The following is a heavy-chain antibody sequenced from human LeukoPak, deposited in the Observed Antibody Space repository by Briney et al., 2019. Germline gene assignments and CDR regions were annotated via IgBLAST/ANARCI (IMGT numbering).Heavy chain of an antibody. CDR2: IYSGGST. J-gene: IGHJ4*02. D-gene: IGHD3-22*01. CDR3: ARRNSGYYPLDY. V-gene: IGHV3-53*05. Sequence: GGSLRLSCAASGFTVSSNYMSWVRQAPGKGLEWVSVIYSGGSTYYADSVKGRFTISRDNSKNTLYLQMNSLRAEDTAVYYCARRNSGYYPLDYWGQGTLVTVSS. CDR1: GFTVSSNY.